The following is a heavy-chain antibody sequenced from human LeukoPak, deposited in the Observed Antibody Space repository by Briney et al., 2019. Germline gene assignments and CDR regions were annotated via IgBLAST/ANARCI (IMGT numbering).Heavy chain of an antibody. D-gene: IGHD6-19*01. CDR3: RAVAGPDDF. Sequence: HAGGSLRLSCAASGLTFSRYWMHWVRQAPGKGLVWVSRINNDGSSTTYADSVKGRFTISRDTAKNTLFLQMNSLRDEDTAVYYCRAVAGPDDFWGQGTLVSVSS. CDR1: GLTFSRYW. V-gene: IGHV3-74*01. CDR2: INNDGSST. J-gene: IGHJ4*02.